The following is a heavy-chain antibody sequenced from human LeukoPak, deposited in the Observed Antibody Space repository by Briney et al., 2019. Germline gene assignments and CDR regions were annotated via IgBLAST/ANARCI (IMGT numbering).Heavy chain of an antibody. CDR2: ISGSGGST. CDR3: ATGSGNYYYYFDY. D-gene: IGHD1-26*01. Sequence: PGGSLRLSCAASGFTFSSYAMSWVRQAPGKGLEWVSAISGSGGSTYYADSVKGRFTISRDNSKNTLYLQMNSLRAEDTATYYCATGSGNYYYYFDYWGQGTLVTVSS. J-gene: IGHJ4*02. V-gene: IGHV3-23*01. CDR1: GFTFSSYA.